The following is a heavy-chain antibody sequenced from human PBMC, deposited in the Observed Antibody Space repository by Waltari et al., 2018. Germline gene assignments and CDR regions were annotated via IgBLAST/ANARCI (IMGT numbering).Heavy chain of an antibody. CDR1: GGSFSGYY. D-gene: IGHD2-15*01. CDR3: ARGQRYCSGGSCYFHSNYYYYGMDV. CDR2: INHSGST. V-gene: IGHV4-34*01. Sequence: QVQLQQWGAGLLKPSETLSLTCAVYGGSFSGYYWSWIRQPPGKGLEWIGEINHSGSTNYNPSLKSRVTISVDTSKNQFSLKRSSVTAADTAVYYCARGQRYCSGGSCYFHSNYYYYGMDVWGQGTTVTVSS. J-gene: IGHJ6*02.